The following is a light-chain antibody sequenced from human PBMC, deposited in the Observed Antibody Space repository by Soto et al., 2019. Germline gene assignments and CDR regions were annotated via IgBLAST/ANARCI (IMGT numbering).Light chain of an antibody. J-gene: IGLJ2*01. CDR3: SSYTITTSRV. V-gene: IGLV2-18*02. Sequence: QSALTQPPSVSGSPGQSVAISCTGTSSVVGSYNRVSWYQQPPGTAPKLIIYEVSNRPSGVPDRFSGSKSGNTASLTISGLQAEDEADYYCSSYTITTSRVFGGVTKLTVL. CDR2: EVS. CDR1: SSVVGSYNR.